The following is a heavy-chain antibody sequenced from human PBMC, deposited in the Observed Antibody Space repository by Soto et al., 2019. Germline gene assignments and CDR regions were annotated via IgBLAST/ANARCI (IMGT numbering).Heavy chain of an antibody. CDR2: IYYNGNT. V-gene: IGHV4-59*11. CDR1: GGSISNHY. J-gene: IGHJ4*02. Sequence: QVQLQESGPGLVKPSETLSLTCCVSGGSISNHYWSWIRQPPGKGLEWIGYIYYNGNTNYNPSLKSRVTMSVDTSRNQIPLKLTTVTAADTAVYYCSRANWYSEYWGQGTLVTVSS. D-gene: IGHD7-27*01. CDR3: SRANWYSEY.